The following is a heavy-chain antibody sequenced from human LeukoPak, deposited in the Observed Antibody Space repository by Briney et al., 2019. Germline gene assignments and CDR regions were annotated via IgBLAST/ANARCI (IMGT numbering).Heavy chain of an antibody. Sequence: GGSLRLSCAASGFTFSSYGMHWVRQAPGKGLEWVSVIYSGGSTYYADSVKGRFTISRDNSKNTLYLQMNSLRAEDTAVYYCASQGGGGNPFQHWGQGTLVTVSS. CDR2: IYSGGST. V-gene: IGHV3-66*04. D-gene: IGHD4-23*01. CDR3: ASQGGGGNPFQH. CDR1: GFTFSSYG. J-gene: IGHJ1*01.